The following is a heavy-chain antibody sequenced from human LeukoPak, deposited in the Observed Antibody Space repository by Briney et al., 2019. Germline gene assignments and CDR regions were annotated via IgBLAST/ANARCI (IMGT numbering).Heavy chain of an antibody. Sequence: PGGSLRLSCAASGFTFSSYGMHWVRQAPGKGLEWVAFIRYDGSNKYYADSVKGRFTISRDNSKNTLYLQMNSLRAEDTAVYYCAKDRIDIVVVPAANWFDPWGQGTLVTVSS. CDR2: IRYDGSNK. D-gene: IGHD2-2*01. V-gene: IGHV3-30*02. CDR1: GFTFSSYG. CDR3: AKDRIDIVVVPAANWFDP. J-gene: IGHJ5*02.